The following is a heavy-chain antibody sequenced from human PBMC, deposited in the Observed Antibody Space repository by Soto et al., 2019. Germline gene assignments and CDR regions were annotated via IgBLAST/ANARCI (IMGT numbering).Heavy chain of an antibody. V-gene: IGHV1-69*13. Sequence: SVKVSCKASGGTFSRYAISWVRQAPGQGLEWMGGIIPIFGTPDYAQKFQGRVTITADESTSTAYMELSSLRSEDTAVYYCARNGYCISTSCYSDYYYGMDVWGQGTTVTVSS. D-gene: IGHD2-2*02. CDR3: ARNGYCISTSCYSDYYYGMDV. J-gene: IGHJ6*02. CDR1: GGTFSRYA. CDR2: IIPIFGTP.